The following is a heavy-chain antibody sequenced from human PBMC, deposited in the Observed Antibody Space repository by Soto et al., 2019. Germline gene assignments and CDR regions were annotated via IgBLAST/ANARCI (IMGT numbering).Heavy chain of an antibody. J-gene: IGHJ4*02. CDR2: IMAFIGST. CDR3: ARGGFSSSWRFDH. Sequence: QVQLVQSGAEVKKPGSSMKVSCKTSGDTLGTYDINWVRQAPGQGLEWMGGIMAFIGSTKYAQKFQGRVTITADTSIDTVYMELNSLTSEDTAVYYCARGGFSSSWRFDHWGQGTLVTVSS. V-gene: IGHV1-69*06. CDR1: GDTLGTYD. D-gene: IGHD6-6*01.